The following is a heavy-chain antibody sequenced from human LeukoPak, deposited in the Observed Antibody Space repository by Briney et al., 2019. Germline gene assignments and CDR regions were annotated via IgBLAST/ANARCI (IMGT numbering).Heavy chain of an antibody. Sequence: GGSLRLSCSASGFTFTNYEMNWVRQAPGKGLEWVSYISGSGDVIHYADSVKGRFIISRDNAENSLFLQMNSLRAEDAAVYFCARPLGYSGSGSYYAYWGQGTLVTVSS. J-gene: IGHJ4*02. D-gene: IGHD3-10*01. CDR2: ISGSGDVI. CDR1: GFTFTNYE. V-gene: IGHV3-48*03. CDR3: ARPLGYSGSGSYYAY.